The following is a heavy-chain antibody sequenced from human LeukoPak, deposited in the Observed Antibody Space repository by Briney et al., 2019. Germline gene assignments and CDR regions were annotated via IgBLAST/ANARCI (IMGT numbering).Heavy chain of an antibody. CDR1: GGSISSGSYY. V-gene: IGHV4-61*02. J-gene: IGHJ4*02. CDR2: IYTSGST. Sequence: SETLSLTCTVSGGSISSGSYYWSWIRQPAGKGLEWIGRIYTSGSTNYNPSLKSRVTISVDTSKNQFSLKLSSVTAADTAVYYCTSGIAADLYWGQGTLVTVSS. D-gene: IGHD6-13*01. CDR3: TSGIAADLY.